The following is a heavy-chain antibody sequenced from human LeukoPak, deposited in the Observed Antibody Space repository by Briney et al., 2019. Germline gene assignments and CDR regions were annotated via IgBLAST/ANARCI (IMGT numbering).Heavy chain of an antibody. Sequence: ASVKVSCKASGNTFTNYYMHWVRQAPGQGLVWMGIMNPSGGSTSYAQKFQGRVTMTRDTSTSTVYMELGSLRSEDTAVYYCARERRVLDDSSGFLWWGQGTLVTVSS. D-gene: IGHD3-22*01. CDR1: GNTFTNYY. CDR2: MNPSGGST. J-gene: IGHJ4*02. V-gene: IGHV1-46*01. CDR3: ARERRVLDDSSGFLW.